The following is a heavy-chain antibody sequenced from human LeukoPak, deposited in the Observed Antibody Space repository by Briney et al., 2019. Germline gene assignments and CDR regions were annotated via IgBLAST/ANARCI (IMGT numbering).Heavy chain of an antibody. J-gene: IGHJ4*02. D-gene: IGHD3-9*01. CDR2: IYHSGST. V-gene: IGHV4-38-2*01. CDR3: ASVYNDILTGYPYFDY. Sequence: KPSETLSLTCAVSGYSISSGYYWGWIRQPPGKGLEWIGSIYHSGSTYYNPSLKSRVTISVDTSKNQFSLKLSSVTAADTAVYYCASVYNDILTGYPYFDYWGQGTLVTVSS. CDR1: GYSISSGYY.